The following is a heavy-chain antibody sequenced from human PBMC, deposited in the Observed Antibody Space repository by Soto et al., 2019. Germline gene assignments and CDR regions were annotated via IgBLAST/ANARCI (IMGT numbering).Heavy chain of an antibody. CDR2: ISTSGNV. J-gene: IGHJ4*02. CDR1: GGSLTKYY. Sequence: SETLSLTCTVSGGSLTKYYWSWIRQPAGKGLEWIGRISTSGNVVSKASLRSRLTMSVDTSKNQFSLRLTSVTAAATAVYYCARDNNDFWSLYPLAFDYWGQGALVTVSS. CDR3: ARDNNDFWSLYPLAFDY. D-gene: IGHD3-3*01. V-gene: IGHV4-4*07.